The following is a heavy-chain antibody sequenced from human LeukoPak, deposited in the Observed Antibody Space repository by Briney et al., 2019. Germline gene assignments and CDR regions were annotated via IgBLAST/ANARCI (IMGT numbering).Heavy chain of an antibody. D-gene: IGHD3-9*01. CDR2: INHSGST. J-gene: IGHJ4*02. V-gene: IGHV4-34*01. CDR3: ARGEQGVLRYFDWLSTFDY. CDR1: GGSFSGYY. Sequence: SETLSLTCAVYGGSFSGYYWSWIRQPPGKGLEWIGEINHSGSTNYNPSLKSRVTISVDTSKNQFSLKLSSVTAADTAVYYCARGEQGVLRYFDWLSTFDYWGQGTLVTVSS.